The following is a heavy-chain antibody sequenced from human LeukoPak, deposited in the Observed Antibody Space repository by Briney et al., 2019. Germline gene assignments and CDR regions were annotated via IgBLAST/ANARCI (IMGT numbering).Heavy chain of an antibody. J-gene: IGHJ3*02. CDR3: ARVASSGYYLQADAFDI. V-gene: IGHV4-34*01. D-gene: IGHD3-22*01. Sequence: SETLSLTCAVYGGSFSGYYWSWIRQPPGKGLEWIGEINHSGSTNYNPSLKSRVTISVDRSKNQFSLKLSSVTAADTAVYYCARVASSGYYLQADAFDIRGQGTMVTVSS. CDR2: INHSGST. CDR1: GGSFSGYY.